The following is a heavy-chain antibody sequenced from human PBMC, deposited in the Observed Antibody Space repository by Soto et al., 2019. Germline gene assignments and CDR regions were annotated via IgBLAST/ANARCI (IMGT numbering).Heavy chain of an antibody. Sequence: EVQLVESGGGLIQPGGSLRLSCAASGFTVSSNCMSWVRQAPGKGLEWESVIYSGGSTYYADSVEGRFTISRAKSSYMVYGKMNSLRAEDTAGNYWAGQRVEGGDPESFQHWGQGALVTVSS. V-gene: IGHV3-53*01. J-gene: IGHJ1*01. CDR3: AGQRVEGGDPESFQH. CDR1: GFTVSSNC. D-gene: IGHD2-21*02. CDR2: IYSGGST.